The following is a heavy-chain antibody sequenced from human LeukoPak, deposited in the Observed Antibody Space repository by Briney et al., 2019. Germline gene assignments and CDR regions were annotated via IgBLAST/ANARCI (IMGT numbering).Heavy chain of an antibody. D-gene: IGHD3-16*01. V-gene: IGHV3-7*04. CDR3: ARGGLRYFVL. J-gene: IGHJ5*02. CDR1: GFTFSNYW. Sequence: GGSLRLSCAASGFTFSNYWMSWVRQAPGKGLEWVANIKEDGSEKYYVDSVKGRFTLSRDNGKNSLYQQMNSRRVEDTAVYYCARGGLRYFVLWGQGALVTVSS. CDR2: IKEDGSEK.